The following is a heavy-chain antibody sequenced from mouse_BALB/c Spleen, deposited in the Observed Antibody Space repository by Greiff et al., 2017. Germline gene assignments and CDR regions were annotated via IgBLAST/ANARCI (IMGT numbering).Heavy chain of an antibody. CDR2: INPSTGYT. D-gene: IGHD2-2*01. CDR3: ARWLDAMDY. Sequence: VQLQQSGAELAKPGASVKMSCKASGYTFTSYWMHWVKQRPGQGLEWIGYINPSTGYTEYNQKFKDKATLTADKSSSTAYMQLSSLTSEDSAVYYCARWLDAMDYWGQGTSVTVSS. J-gene: IGHJ4*01. V-gene: IGHV1-7*01. CDR1: GYTFTSYW.